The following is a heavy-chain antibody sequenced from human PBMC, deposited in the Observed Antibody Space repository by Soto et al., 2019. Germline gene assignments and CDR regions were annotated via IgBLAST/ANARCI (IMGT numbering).Heavy chain of an antibody. V-gene: IGHV1-69*05. J-gene: IGHJ4*02. CDR3: MRGASARDSSGYPYYFDP. CDR2: IIPIFGTA. Sequence: SVKVSCKASGGTFSSYAISWVRQAPGQGLEWMGGIIPIFGTANYAQKFQGRVTLTMDTSTSTAYMELSSLISDDTALYYCMRGASARDSSGYPYYFDPWGQGTLVTVSS. D-gene: IGHD3-22*01. CDR1: GGTFSSYA.